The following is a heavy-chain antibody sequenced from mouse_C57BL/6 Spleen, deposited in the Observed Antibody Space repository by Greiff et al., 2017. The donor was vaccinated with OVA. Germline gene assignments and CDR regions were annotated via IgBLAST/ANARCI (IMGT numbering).Heavy chain of an antibody. CDR2: INPYNGDT. Sequence: VQLQQSGPELVKPGDSVKISCKASGYSFTGYFMNWVMQSHGKSLEWIGRINPYNGDTFYNQKFKGKATLTVDKSSSTAHMELRSLTSEDSAVYYGGRRDGYYGEGYYAMGYWGQGTSGTGSS. D-gene: IGHD2-3*01. CDR1: GYSFTGYF. V-gene: IGHV1-20*01. J-gene: IGHJ4*01. CDR3: GRRDGYYGEGYYAMGY.